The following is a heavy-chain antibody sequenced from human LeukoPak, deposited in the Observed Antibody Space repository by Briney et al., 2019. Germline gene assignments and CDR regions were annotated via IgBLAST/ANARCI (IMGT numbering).Heavy chain of an antibody. V-gene: IGHV3-74*01. Sequence: GGSLRLSCAASGFTFSNYWMHWVRQAPGQGLVWVSRIKTDGSITTYADSVKGRFTISRDNAKNTLYLQMNSLRAEDTAVYYCAGDNTRDSYWGQGTLVTASS. CDR1: GFTFSNYW. J-gene: IGHJ4*02. CDR2: IKTDGSIT. D-gene: IGHD3/OR15-3a*01. CDR3: AGDNTRDSY.